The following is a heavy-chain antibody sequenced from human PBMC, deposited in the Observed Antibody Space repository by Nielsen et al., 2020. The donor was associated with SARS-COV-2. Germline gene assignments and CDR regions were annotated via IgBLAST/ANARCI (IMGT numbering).Heavy chain of an antibody. CDR2: MWYHGGDE. V-gene: IGHV3-33*01. D-gene: IGHD3/OR15-3a*01. CDR3: ARDLTFGAYWFDP. J-gene: IGHJ5*02. Sequence: GGSLRLSCEASGFTLSSHGMHWVRQPPGKGLEWVAHMWYHGGDENCADSVRGRFTISRDLSKNTVYLQMSSLRVEDTAVYYCARDLTFGAYWFDPWSQGTLVTVSS. CDR1: GFTLSSHG.